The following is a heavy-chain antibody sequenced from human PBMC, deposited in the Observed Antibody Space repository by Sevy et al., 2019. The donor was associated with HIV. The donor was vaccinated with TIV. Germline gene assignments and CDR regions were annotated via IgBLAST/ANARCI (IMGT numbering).Heavy chain of an antibody. Sequence: SETLSLTCAVSGYSISSGYYWGWIRQPPGKGLEWIGSIYHSGSTYYNPSLKSRVTISVDTSKNQFSLKLSTVTAADTAEYYCVRHERDSSSYKNYYDYYYVDVWGKGTTVTVSS. CDR3: VRHERDSSSYKNYYDYYYVDV. V-gene: IGHV4-38-2*01. CDR1: GYSISSGYY. D-gene: IGHD6-6*01. J-gene: IGHJ6*03. CDR2: IYHSGST.